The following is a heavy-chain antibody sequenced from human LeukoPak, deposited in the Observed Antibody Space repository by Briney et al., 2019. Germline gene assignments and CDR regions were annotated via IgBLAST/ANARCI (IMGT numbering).Heavy chain of an antibody. Sequence: GASVKVSCKASGYMFTGYYMHWVRQAPGQGLEWMGWINSNSGGTNYAQKFQGRVTMTRDTSISTAYMDLNRLRSDDTAVYYCARVVAVTGTPVYYMDVWGKGTTVTVSS. V-gene: IGHV1-2*02. CDR2: INSNSGGT. CDR1: GYMFTGYY. CDR3: ARVVAVTGTPVYYMDV. D-gene: IGHD6-19*01. J-gene: IGHJ6*03.